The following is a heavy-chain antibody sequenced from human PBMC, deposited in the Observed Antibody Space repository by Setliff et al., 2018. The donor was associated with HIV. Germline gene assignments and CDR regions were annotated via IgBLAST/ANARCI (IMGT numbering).Heavy chain of an antibody. Sequence: GGSLRLSCTGSGFTFSDYNMNWVRQTPGKGLEWISYSSGTTNTIYYAYSVKGRFTISRDNSKNSLYLQMSSLRDEDTAVYYCARDFRIIVPDVFDIWGRGTMVTVSS. CDR3: ARDFRIIVPDVFDI. D-gene: IGHD2-15*01. V-gene: IGHV3-48*02. CDR2: SSGTTNTI. J-gene: IGHJ3*02. CDR1: GFTFSDYN.